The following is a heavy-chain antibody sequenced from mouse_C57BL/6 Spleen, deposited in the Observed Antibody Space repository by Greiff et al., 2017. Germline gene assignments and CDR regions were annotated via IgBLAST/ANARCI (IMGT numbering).Heavy chain of an antibody. D-gene: IGHD2-5*01. CDR3: ARHDYSNYEAMDY. V-gene: IGHV5-6*02. Sequence: EVKLVESGGDLVKPGGSLKLSCAASGFTFSSYGMSWVRQTPDKRLEWVATISSGGSYTYYPDSVKGRFTISRDNAKNTLYLQMSSLKSEDTAMYYCARHDYSNYEAMDYWGQGTSVTVSS. J-gene: IGHJ4*01. CDR1: GFTFSSYG. CDR2: ISSGGSYT.